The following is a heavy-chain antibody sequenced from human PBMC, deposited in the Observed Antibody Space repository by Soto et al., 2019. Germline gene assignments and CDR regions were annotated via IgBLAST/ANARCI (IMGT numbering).Heavy chain of an antibody. D-gene: IGHD4-4*01. CDR3: ARVAVTTYSYVVTNWYEP. V-gene: IGHV1-18*01. CDR1: GYTXSSYG. CDR2: IIAYNGNT. J-gene: IGHJ5*02. Sequence: SXKVSCKASGYTXSSYGISWVRQAPGQGLEWMGWIIAYNGNTNYAQKLKGKVTLTTDQSTSTAYMEMRSLRSDDTDVYYGARVAVTTYSYVVTNWYEPWGQGNLGTVSS.